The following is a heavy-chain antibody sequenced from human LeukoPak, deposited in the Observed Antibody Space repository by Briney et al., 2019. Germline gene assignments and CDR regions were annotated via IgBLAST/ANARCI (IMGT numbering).Heavy chain of an antibody. CDR2: IKSKTDGGTT. CDR1: GFTFSNAW. V-gene: IGHV3-15*01. D-gene: IGHD2-21*01. CDR3: AKSDCGAEGCKLLNY. J-gene: IGHJ4*02. Sequence: GGSLRLSCAASGFTFSNAWMSWVRQAPGKGLEWVGRIKSKTDGGTTDYAAPVKGRFTISRDDSKNTLYLQMNNLRAEDTAVYYCAKSDCGAEGCKLLNYWGQGTLVTVSS.